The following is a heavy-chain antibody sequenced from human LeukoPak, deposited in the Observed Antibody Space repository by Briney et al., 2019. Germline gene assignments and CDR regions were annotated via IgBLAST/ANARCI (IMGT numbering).Heavy chain of an antibody. CDR1: GFPVSSNY. Sequence: GGSLRLSCAASGFPVSSNYMSWVRQAPGKGLEWVSVIYSGGSTYYADSVKGRFTISRDNSKSTLYLQMNSLRAEDTAVYYCAKGGLVPKYQLLYCMDVWGKGTTVTVSS. D-gene: IGHD2-2*02. CDR2: IYSGGST. CDR3: AKGGLVPKYQLLYCMDV. V-gene: IGHV3-66*01. J-gene: IGHJ6*03.